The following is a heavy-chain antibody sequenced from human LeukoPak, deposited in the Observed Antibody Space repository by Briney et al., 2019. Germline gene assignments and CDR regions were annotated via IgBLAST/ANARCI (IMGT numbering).Heavy chain of an antibody. CDR2: IKPNGRET. CDR1: GFTFSSYW. J-gene: IGHJ3*02. V-gene: IGHV3-7*01. CDR3: ARVYGDYFRAASDI. Sequence: PGGSLRLSCAASGFTFSSYWMSWVRQAPGKGLEWVANIKPNGRETYYVDSVKGRFTISRDNAKSSLYLQMNSLRAEDTAVYYCARVYGDYFRAASDIWGQGTMVTVSS. D-gene: IGHD4-17*01.